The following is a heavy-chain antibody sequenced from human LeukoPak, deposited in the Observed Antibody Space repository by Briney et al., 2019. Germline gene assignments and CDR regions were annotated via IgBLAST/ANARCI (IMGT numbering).Heavy chain of an antibody. CDR1: GFTFSSYS. CDR2: ISSSTSYI. CDR3: ARGPGIAVAGMDY. Sequence: GGSLRLSCAASGFTFSSYSMNWVRQAPGKGLEWVSFISSSTSYISYADSVKGRFTISRDNSKNTLYLQMNNLRAEDTAVYYCARGPGIAVAGMDYWGQGTLVTVSS. V-gene: IGHV3-21*04. J-gene: IGHJ4*02. D-gene: IGHD6-19*01.